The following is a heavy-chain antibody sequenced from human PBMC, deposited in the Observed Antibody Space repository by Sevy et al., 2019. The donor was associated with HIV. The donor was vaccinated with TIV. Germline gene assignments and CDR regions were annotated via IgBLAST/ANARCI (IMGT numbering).Heavy chain of an antibody. CDR2: IWYDGRTE. D-gene: IGHD1-1*01. Sequence: GGSLRLSCVASGFTFRSFSMHWVRQAPGKGLEWVAAIWYDGRTERYADSVQGRFTISRANSKKTLYLQMNSLRDEDTAIYDCARDAARVIVPTAGFDSWGQGTLVTVSS. V-gene: IGHV3-33*01. CDR3: ARDAARVIVPTAGFDS. CDR1: GFTFRSFS. J-gene: IGHJ5*01.